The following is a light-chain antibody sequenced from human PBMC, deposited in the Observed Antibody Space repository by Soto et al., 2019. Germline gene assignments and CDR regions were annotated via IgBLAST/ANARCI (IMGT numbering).Light chain of an antibody. CDR1: QSISSY. Sequence: DIQMTQSPSSLSASVGDRVTITCRASQSISSYLSWYQQKPGKAPKRLIYVGSTLQSGVPSRFSCSGSGTDFTLTISSLQPEDFATYFCQQTDTTPFTFGGGTKVDVK. CDR2: VGS. CDR3: QQTDTTPFT. V-gene: IGKV1-39*01. J-gene: IGKJ4*01.